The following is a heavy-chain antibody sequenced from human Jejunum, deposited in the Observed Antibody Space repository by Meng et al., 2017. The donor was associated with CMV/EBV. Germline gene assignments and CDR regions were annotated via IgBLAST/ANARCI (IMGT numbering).Heavy chain of an antibody. CDR2: ISSRGSTI. D-gene: IGHD3-22*01. V-gene: IGHV3-11*01. CDR3: ARSKKTFNYDTSGPDAFDI. CDR1: DYY. J-gene: IGHJ3*02. Sequence: DYYRSWIRQAPGKGLEWVSYISSRGSTIYYADSVKGRFTSSRDNAKNSLYLQMNSLRAEDRAVYYCARSKKTFNYDTSGPDAFDIWGQGTQVTVSS.